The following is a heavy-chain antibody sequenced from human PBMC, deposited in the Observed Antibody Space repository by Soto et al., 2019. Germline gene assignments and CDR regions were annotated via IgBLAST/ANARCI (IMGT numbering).Heavy chain of an antibody. CDR1: GFTFSSYG. CDR3: ARSGEWLRLGWFDP. J-gene: IGHJ5*02. Sequence: QVQLVESGGGVVQPGRSLRLSCAASGFTFSSYGMQWFRQAPGKGLEWVAVIWYDGSNKYYADSVKGRFTISRDNSKNTLYLQMNSLRAEDTAVYYCARSGEWLRLGWFDPWGQGTLVTVSS. V-gene: IGHV3-33*01. CDR2: IWYDGSNK. D-gene: IGHD6-19*01.